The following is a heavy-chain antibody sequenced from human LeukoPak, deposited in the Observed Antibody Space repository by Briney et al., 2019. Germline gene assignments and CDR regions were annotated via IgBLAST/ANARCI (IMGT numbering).Heavy chain of an antibody. CDR1: GGSISSSSYY. Sequence: SETLSLTCTVSGGSISSSSYYWGWIRQPPGKGLEWIGSIYYSGSTYYNPSLKSRVTISVDTSKNQFSLKLSSVTAADTAVYYCAKAKQWLVQRPFDYWGQGTLFTVSS. CDR2: IYYSGST. V-gene: IGHV4-39*07. D-gene: IGHD6-19*01. CDR3: AKAKQWLVQRPFDY. J-gene: IGHJ4*02.